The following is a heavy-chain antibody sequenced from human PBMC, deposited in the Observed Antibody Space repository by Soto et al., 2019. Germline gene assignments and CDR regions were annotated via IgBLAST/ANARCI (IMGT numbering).Heavy chain of an antibody. CDR2: ISAYNGNT. D-gene: IGHD6-19*01. Sequence: GASVKVSCKASGYTFTSYGISWVRQAPGQGLEWMGWISAYNGNTNYAQKLQGRVTMTTDTSTSTAYMELRSLRSDDTAVYYCARDVGSGWYEDYYYGMDVWGQGTTVTVSS. CDR3: ARDVGSGWYEDYYYGMDV. J-gene: IGHJ6*02. CDR1: GYTFTSYG. V-gene: IGHV1-18*04.